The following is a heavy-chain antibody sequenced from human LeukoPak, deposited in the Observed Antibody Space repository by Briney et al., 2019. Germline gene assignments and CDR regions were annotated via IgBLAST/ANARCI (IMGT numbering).Heavy chain of an antibody. D-gene: IGHD2-8*01. CDR3: ARAAPNRYAEGLYDY. Sequence: SVNLSLNSTVYAGTISTYYWSWIRHGPGHELMGWISAYNGNNNYAKKHQGRVTMPTDTSTSTAYMELRSQRSDDTAVYYCARAAPNRYAEGLYDYWGQGTLVTVSS. CDR2: ISAYNGNN. V-gene: IGHV1-18*01. CDR1: VYAGTIST. J-gene: IGHJ4*02.